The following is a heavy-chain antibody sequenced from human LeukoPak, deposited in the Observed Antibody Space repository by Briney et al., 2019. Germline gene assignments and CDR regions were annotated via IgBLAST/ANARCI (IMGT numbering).Heavy chain of an antibody. V-gene: IGHV3-7*01. J-gene: IGHJ4*02. CDR2: IRPDRSQK. Sequence: GGSLRLSCAASGFTFRNYWMSRVRQAPGEGLEWVANIRPDRSQKYYVDSARGRFTISRDDVKNMLYLQMNSLRVEDTGLYYCSTVEHFWGQGTLVTVSS. CDR1: GFTFRNYW. CDR3: STVEHF. D-gene: IGHD1-1*01.